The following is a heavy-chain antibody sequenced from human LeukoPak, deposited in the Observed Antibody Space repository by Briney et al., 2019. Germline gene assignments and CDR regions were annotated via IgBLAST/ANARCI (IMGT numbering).Heavy chain of an antibody. V-gene: IGHV4-30-4*01. CDR1: GGSISSGDYY. CDR3: ARARREMVRGVIIPDAFAI. Sequence: SQTLSLTCTVSGGSISSGDYYWNWIRQPPGKGLEWIGYMYYSGSTYYNPSLKSRVTISVDTSKNQFSLKLSSVTAADTAVYYCARARREMVRGVIIPDAFAIWGQGAMVTVSS. J-gene: IGHJ3*02. D-gene: IGHD3-10*01. CDR2: MYYSGST.